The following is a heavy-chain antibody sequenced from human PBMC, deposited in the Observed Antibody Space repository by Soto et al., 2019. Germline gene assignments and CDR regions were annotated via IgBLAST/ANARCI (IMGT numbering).Heavy chain of an antibody. CDR1: GGSISSGDYY. CDR3: AIYGSKSVYLDY. J-gene: IGHJ4*02. V-gene: IGHV4-30-4*01. D-gene: IGHD4-17*01. CDR2: IYYSGST. Sequence: QVQLQESGPGLVKPSQTLSLTCTVSGGSISSGDYYWSWIRQPPGKGLEWIGYIYYSGSTYYNPSHKSRVTISADTSKNQFSHKLSSVTPAHTAVYYCAIYGSKSVYLDYWGQGTLVTVSS.